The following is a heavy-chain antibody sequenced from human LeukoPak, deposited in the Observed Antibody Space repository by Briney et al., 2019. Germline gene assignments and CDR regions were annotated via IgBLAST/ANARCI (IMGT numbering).Heavy chain of an antibody. CDR2: ISGSTGST. D-gene: IGHD3-10*01. CDR1: GFTFSNYA. V-gene: IGHV3-23*01. Sequence: PGGSLRLSCAASGFTFSNYAMNWVRQAPGKGLEWVSLISGSTGSTYYADSVKGRFSISRDNSKNTVYLQMNSLRAEDTAVYYCARAMQHYYGSGITNTFDYWGQGTLVTVSS. J-gene: IGHJ4*02. CDR3: ARAMQHYYGSGITNTFDY.